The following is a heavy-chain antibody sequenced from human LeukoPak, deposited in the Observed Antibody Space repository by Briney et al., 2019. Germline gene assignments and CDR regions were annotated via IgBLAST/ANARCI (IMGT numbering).Heavy chain of an antibody. CDR1: GFTFSSYA. D-gene: IGHD2-15*01. CDR3: ARDCSGGSCYSVAEDAFDI. CDR2: ISGSGGST. J-gene: IGHJ3*02. Sequence: GGSLRLSCAASGFTFSSYAMSWVRQAPGKGLEWVSAISGSGGSTYYADSVKGRFTISRDNSKNTLYLQMNSLRAEDTAVYYCARDCSGGSCYSVAEDAFDIWGQGTMVTVSS. V-gene: IGHV3-23*01.